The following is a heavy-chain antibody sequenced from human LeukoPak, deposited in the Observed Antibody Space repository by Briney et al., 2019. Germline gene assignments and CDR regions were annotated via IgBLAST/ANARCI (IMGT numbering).Heavy chain of an antibody. J-gene: IGHJ1*01. CDR3: ARGNYDLWSGSYEYVHH. D-gene: IGHD3-3*01. CDR2: ISGSRTYI. V-gene: IGHV3-21*06. Sequence: GGSLRLSCAASGFTFSSYTMNWVRQAPGKGLEWVSPISGSRTYIYYADSVKGRFTISRDNAKNSLYLQMNSLRAEDTAVYYCARGNYDLWSGSYEYVHHWGQGTLATVSS. CDR1: GFTFSSYT.